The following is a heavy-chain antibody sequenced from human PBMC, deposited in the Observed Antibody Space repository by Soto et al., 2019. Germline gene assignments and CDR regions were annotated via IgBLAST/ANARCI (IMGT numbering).Heavy chain of an antibody. CDR3: ARDLSTRGRYRYYFDC. D-gene: IGHD1-26*01. Sequence: SETLSLTCTVSGGSISSYYWSWIRQPPGKGLEWIGCIYYSGSTNYNPSLKSRVTISVDTSKNQFSLKLSSVTAADTAVYHCARDLSTRGRYRYYFDCWGQGTLVTVSS. CDR1: GGSISSYY. V-gene: IGHV4-59*01. J-gene: IGHJ4*02. CDR2: IYYSGST.